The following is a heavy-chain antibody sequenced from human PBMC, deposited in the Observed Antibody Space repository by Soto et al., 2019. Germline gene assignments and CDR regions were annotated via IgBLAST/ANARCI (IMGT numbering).Heavy chain of an antibody. CDR2: ISPNDEK. CDR3: ARTRYSSSRTDNWFDP. D-gene: IGHD6-13*01. V-gene: IGHV2-26*01. J-gene: IGHJ5*02. Sequence: QVTLKESGPVLVKATETLTLTCTVSGFSLSNPKMGVSWIRQPPGKALEWLAHISPNDEKSFSTSLKSRLTISKDTSKSQLVLTMTNMDPVDTATYYCARTRYSSSRTDNWFDPWGQGTLVTVSS. CDR1: GFSLSNPKMG.